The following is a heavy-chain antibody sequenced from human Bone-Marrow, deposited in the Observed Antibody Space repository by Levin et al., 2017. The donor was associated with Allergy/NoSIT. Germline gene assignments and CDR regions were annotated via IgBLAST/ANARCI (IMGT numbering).Heavy chain of an antibody. CDR2: IYHSGST. CDR3: ARGHRYYYGSGSYYNDAFDI. CDR1: GGSISSSNW. D-gene: IGHD3-10*01. V-gene: IGHV4-4*02. J-gene: IGHJ3*02. Sequence: SETLSLTCAVSGGSISSSNWWSWVRQPPGKGLEWIGEIYHSGSTNYNPSLKSRVTISVDKSKNQFSLKLSSVTAADTAVYYCARGHRYYYGSGSYYNDAFDIWGQGTMVTVSS.